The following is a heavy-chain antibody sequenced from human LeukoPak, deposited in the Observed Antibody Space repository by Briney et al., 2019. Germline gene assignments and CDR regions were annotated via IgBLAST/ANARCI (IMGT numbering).Heavy chain of an antibody. D-gene: IGHD3-3*01. J-gene: IGHJ6*02. Sequence: SETLSLTCTVSGGSISSYYWSWIRQPPGKGLEWIGHIYYSGSTNYNPSLKSRVTISVDTSKNQFSLKLSSVTAADTAVYYCARTTGSSFKYYYYGMDVWGQGTTVTVSS. CDR3: ARTTGSSFKYYYYGMDV. CDR2: IYYSGST. CDR1: GGSISSYY. V-gene: IGHV4-59*08.